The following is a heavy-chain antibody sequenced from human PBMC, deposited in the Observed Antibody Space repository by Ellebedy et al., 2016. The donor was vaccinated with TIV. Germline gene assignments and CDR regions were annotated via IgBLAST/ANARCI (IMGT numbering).Heavy chain of an antibody. Sequence: AASVKVSCKASGYTFTNYGIAWVRQAPGQGPEWVGWISLNNGNRIYAQNFQGRVTMTTDTSTSTAYMELRSLRSDDTAVYYCARDRDYGDYVSVRFDYWGQGTLATVSS. V-gene: IGHV1-18*01. CDR2: ISLNNGNR. J-gene: IGHJ4*02. CDR3: ARDRDYGDYVSVRFDY. D-gene: IGHD4-17*01. CDR1: GYTFTNYG.